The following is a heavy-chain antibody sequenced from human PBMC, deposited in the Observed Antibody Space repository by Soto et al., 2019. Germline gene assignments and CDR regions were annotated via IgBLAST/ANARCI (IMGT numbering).Heavy chain of an antibody. CDR3: ARAHHNDIMTGIDY. CDR2: ISHSGSA. J-gene: IGHJ4*02. D-gene: IGHD3-9*01. V-gene: IGHV4-30-4*01. CDR1: GASVSSDVYY. Sequence: PSETLSLTCSVSGASVSSDVYYWTWIRQSPGKGLEWIGYISHSGSASYNPSLNSRITISVDTSKNQFSLRLTSVTADDTAVYFCARAHHNDIMTGIDYWGQGTLVTVSS.